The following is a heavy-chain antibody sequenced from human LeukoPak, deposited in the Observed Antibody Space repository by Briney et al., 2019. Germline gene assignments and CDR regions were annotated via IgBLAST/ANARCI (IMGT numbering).Heavy chain of an antibody. CDR2: INPSGGST. D-gene: IGHD5-24*01. Sequence: ASVKVSCKASGYTFTSYYMHWVRQAPGQGLEWMGIINPSGGSTSYAQKFQGRVTMTRDMSTSTVYMELSSLRSEDTVVYYCTRMDGYNLDYWGQGTLVTVSS. CDR1: GYTFTSYY. J-gene: IGHJ4*02. V-gene: IGHV1-46*01. CDR3: TRMDGYNLDY.